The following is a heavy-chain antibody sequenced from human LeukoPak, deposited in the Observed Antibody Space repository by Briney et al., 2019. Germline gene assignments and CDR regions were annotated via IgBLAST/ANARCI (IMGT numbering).Heavy chain of an antibody. CDR2: ISYEGSNK. J-gene: IGHJ4*02. CDR3: AKDGGLGYYGSDDY. Sequence: GGSLRLSCAASGFTFSSYGMHWVRQAPGKGLEWVAVISYEGSNKYYADSVKGRFTISRDNSKNTLYLQMNSLRAEDTAVYYCAKDGGLGYYGSDDYWGQGTLVTVSS. D-gene: IGHD3-10*01. V-gene: IGHV3-30*18. CDR1: GFTFSSYG.